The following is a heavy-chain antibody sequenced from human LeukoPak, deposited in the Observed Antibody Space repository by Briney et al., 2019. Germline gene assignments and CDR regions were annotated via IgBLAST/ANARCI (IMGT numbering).Heavy chain of an antibody. CDR3: ARHESSWYLYNRFDP. D-gene: IGHD3-22*01. Sequence: SETLSLTCTVAGGSISGYYWNWIQQSPGKGLEWIGYVFYSGTTKYNPSLESRVTMSVDTSQNQFSLKLSSVTAADTAVYYCARHESSWYLYNRFDPWGQGTQVTVSS. CDR1: GGSISGYY. CDR2: VFYSGTT. J-gene: IGHJ5*02. V-gene: IGHV4-59*08.